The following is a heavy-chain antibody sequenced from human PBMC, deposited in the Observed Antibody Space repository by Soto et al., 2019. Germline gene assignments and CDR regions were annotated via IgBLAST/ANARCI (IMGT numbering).Heavy chain of an antibody. CDR3: ARGPYEFIDFSPYYYGMDV. D-gene: IGHD3-3*01. Sequence: SVKVSCKASGYTFTSYGISWVRQAPGQGLEWMGGIIPIFGTANYAQKFQGRVTITADKSTSTAYMELSSLRSEDTAVYYCARGPYEFIDFSPYYYGMDVWGQGTTVTVSS. V-gene: IGHV1-69*06. CDR1: GYTFTSYG. CDR2: IIPIFGTA. J-gene: IGHJ6*02.